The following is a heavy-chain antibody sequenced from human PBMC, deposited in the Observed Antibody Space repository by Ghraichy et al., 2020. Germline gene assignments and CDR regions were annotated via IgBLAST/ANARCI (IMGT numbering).Heavy chain of an antibody. CDR3: AKGRGRTYYYGMDV. Sequence: GGSLRLSCAASGFTFSSYGMHWVRQAPGKGLEWVAFIRYDGSNKYYADSVKGRFTISRDNSKNTLYLQMNSLRAEDTAVYYCAKGRGRTYYYGMDVWGQGTTVTVSS. CDR1: GFTFSSYG. CDR2: IRYDGSNK. V-gene: IGHV3-30*02. D-gene: IGHD1-26*01. J-gene: IGHJ6*02.